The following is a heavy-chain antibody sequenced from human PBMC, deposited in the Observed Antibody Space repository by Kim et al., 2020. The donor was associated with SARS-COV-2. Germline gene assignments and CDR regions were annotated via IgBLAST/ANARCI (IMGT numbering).Heavy chain of an antibody. Sequence: SETLSLTCAVYGGSFSGYYWSWIRQPPGKGLEWIGEINHSGSTNYNPSLKSRVTISVDTSKNQFSLKLSSVTAADTAVYYCARSGLLWFGVLDYWGQGTLGTVSS. V-gene: IGHV4-34*01. CDR3: ARSGLLWFGVLDY. D-gene: IGHD3-10*01. J-gene: IGHJ4*02. CDR2: INHSGST. CDR1: GGSFSGYY.